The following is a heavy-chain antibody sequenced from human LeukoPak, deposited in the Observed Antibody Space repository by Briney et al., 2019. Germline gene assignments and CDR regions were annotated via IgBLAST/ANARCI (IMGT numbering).Heavy chain of an antibody. J-gene: IGHJ5*02. CDR2: ISFDGSNK. CDR3: ARGGRSWYGGWFDP. V-gene: IGHV3-30-3*01. Sequence: GGALRLSCAASGFTFSSYAMHWVRQAPGKGLEWVAVISFDGSNKYYADSVKGRFTISRDNSKNTLYLQMNSLRAEDTAVYYCARGGRSWYGGWFDPWGQGTLVTVSS. D-gene: IGHD6-13*01. CDR1: GFTFSSYA.